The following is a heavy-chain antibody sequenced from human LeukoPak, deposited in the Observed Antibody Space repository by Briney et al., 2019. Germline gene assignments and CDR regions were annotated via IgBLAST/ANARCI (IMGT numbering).Heavy chain of an antibody. D-gene: IGHD3-22*01. CDR1: GYTFTGYY. Sequence: ASVKVSCKASGYTFTGYYMHWVRQAPGQGLEWMGCINPNSGGTNYAQKFQGRVTMTRDTSISTAYMELSRLRSDDTAVYYCARKDSYYDSSGYDYWGQGTLVTVSS. V-gene: IGHV1-2*02. CDR3: ARKDSYYDSSGYDY. J-gene: IGHJ4*02. CDR2: INPNSGGT.